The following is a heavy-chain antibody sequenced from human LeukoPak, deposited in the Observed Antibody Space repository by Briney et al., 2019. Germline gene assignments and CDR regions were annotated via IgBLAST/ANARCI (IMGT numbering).Heavy chain of an antibody. Sequence: GSVKVSCKASGYTFTSYDINWVRQATGQGLEWMGWMNPNSGNTGYAQKFQGRVTMTRNTSISTAYMELSSLRSEDTAVYYCAKGWSAVAVGGHFDYWGQGTLVTVSS. CDR1: GYTFTSYD. V-gene: IGHV1-8*01. J-gene: IGHJ4*02. CDR2: MNPNSGNT. CDR3: AKGWSAVAVGGHFDY. D-gene: IGHD6-19*01.